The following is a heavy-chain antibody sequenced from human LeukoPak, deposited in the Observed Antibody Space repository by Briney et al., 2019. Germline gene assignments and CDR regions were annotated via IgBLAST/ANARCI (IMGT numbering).Heavy chain of an antibody. CDR3: ASGRRGGYGLDV. CDR2: INYNSGGT. D-gene: IGHD3-16*01. V-gene: IGHV1-2*02. J-gene: IGHJ6*02. CDR1: RYTFIDYY. Sequence: GASVKVSSKASRYTFIDYYIQWVRQAPGQGREWRGWINYNSGGTKYAQTFQGRGTMTRDTSISTFYMDLIGLRSDDTAVYYCASGRRGGYGLDVWDRGTKVSVS.